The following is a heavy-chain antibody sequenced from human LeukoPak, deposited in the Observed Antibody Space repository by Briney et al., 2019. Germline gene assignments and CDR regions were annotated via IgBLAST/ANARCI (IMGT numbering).Heavy chain of an antibody. V-gene: IGHV3-23*01. J-gene: IGHJ4*02. Sequence: GRSLRLSCAASGFTFSSYAMHWVRQAPGRGLEWVSAISGSGGSTYYADSGKGRFTISRDNSKNTLYLQMNSLRAEDTAVYYCAKERIAVAGTLCFDYWGQGTLVTVSS. CDR2: ISGSGGST. D-gene: IGHD6-19*01. CDR3: AKERIAVAGTLCFDY. CDR1: GFTFSSYA.